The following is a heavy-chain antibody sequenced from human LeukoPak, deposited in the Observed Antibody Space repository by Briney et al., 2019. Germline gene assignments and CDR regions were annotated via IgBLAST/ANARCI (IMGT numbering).Heavy chain of an antibody. CDR3: ARVISEGFLGSGSYLVAEPLDY. J-gene: IGHJ4*02. D-gene: IGHD3-10*02. CDR2: INPSGGST. Sequence: GASVKVSCKASGYTFTSYYMHWVRQAPGQGLEWMGIINPSGGSTSYAQKFQGRVTMTRDTSTSTVYMELSSLRSEDTAVYYCARVISEGFLGSGSYLVAEPLDYWGQGTLVTVSS. V-gene: IGHV1-46*01. CDR1: GYTFTSYY.